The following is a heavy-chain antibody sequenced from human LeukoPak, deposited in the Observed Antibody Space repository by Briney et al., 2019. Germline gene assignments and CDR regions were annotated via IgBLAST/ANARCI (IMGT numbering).Heavy chain of an antibody. D-gene: IGHD6-19*01. Sequence: PSETLSLTCAVSGVSISSSNWWSWVRQPPGKGLEWIGEIYHSGSTNYNPSLKSRVTISVDKSKNQFSLKLSSVTAADTAVYYCASPSIAVAGAFDYWGQGTLVTVSS. V-gene: IGHV4-4*02. CDR3: ASPSIAVAGAFDY. CDR2: IYHSGST. CDR1: GVSISSSNW. J-gene: IGHJ4*02.